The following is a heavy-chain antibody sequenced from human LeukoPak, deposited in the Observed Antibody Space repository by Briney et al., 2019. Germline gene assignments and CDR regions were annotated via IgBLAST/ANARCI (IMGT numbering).Heavy chain of an antibody. CDR1: GFTISSYE. CDR3: AREVWFDP. CDR2: ISSSGSTI. J-gene: IGHJ5*02. Sequence: GGSLRLSCAASGFTISSYEMNWVRQAPGRGLEWVSYISSSGSTIYYAGSVKGRFTISRDNAKNSLFLQMNSLRAEDTAVYYCAREVWFDPWGQGTLVTVSS. V-gene: IGHV3-48*03.